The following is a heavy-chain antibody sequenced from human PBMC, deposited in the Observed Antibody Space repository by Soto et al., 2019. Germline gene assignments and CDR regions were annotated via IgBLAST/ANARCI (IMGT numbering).Heavy chain of an antibody. J-gene: IGHJ6*02. CDR3: ARRITMVRGPYYYYAMDV. V-gene: IGHV3-48*02. Sequence: PGGSLRLSCAASGFTFSSHAMNWVCQAPGKGLEWLSYITSTSSTKHYAASVEGRFTISRDNAKNSLYLQMNSLRDEDTAVYYCARRITMVRGPYYYYAMDVWGQGTTVTVSS. D-gene: IGHD3-10*01. CDR1: GFTFSSHA. CDR2: ITSTSSTK.